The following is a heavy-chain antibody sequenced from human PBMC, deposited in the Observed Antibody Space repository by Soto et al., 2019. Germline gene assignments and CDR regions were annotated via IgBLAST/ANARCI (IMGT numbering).Heavy chain of an antibody. CDR3: ARFQETMGLTS. V-gene: IGHV1-8*01. CDR1: EYTYTNLD. J-gene: IGHJ5*02. D-gene: IGHD1-26*01. Sequence: ASVKVYCKASEYTYTNLDINWVRQATGQGLEWMGWMNPNSDTGCAQKFQGRITMTRDTSTSTVYMELSSLRSEDTAVYYCARFQETMGLTSWGQGTPVTVSS. CDR2: MNPNSDT.